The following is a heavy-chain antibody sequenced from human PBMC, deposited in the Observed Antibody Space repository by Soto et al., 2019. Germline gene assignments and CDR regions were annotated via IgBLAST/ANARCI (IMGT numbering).Heavy chain of an antibody. CDR1: GGSISYYH. V-gene: IGHV4-59*01. J-gene: IGHJ6*02. D-gene: IGHD6-13*01. CDR3: ARDSTRWFPYYGVDV. Sequence: SETLSLTCTVSGGSISYYHWTWIRQPPGKGLEWIGFVSDSGRTSYNPSLQSRVTISVDTSRNQFSLRLTSVTAADTAVYYCARDSTRWFPYYGVDVWGPGTTVTVSS. CDR2: VSDSGRT.